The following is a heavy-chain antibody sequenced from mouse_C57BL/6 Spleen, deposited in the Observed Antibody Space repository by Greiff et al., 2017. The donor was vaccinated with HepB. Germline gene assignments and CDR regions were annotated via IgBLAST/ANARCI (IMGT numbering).Heavy chain of an antibody. CDR2: IWWDDDR. CDR3: ARIGDYYGSSLYYFDY. D-gene: IGHD1-1*01. J-gene: IGHJ2*01. Sequence: QVTLKVSGPGILQPSQTLSLTCSFSGFSLSTFGMGVGWIRQPSGKGLEWLAHIWWDDDRYYNPALKSRLTISKDTSKNQVFLKIANVDTADTATYYCARIGDYYGSSLYYFDYWGQGTTLTVSS. CDR1: GFSLSTFGMG. V-gene: IGHV8-8*01.